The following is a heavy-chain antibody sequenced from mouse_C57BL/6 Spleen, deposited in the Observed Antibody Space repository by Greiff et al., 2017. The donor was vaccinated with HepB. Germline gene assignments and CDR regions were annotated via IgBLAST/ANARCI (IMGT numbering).Heavy chain of an antibody. V-gene: IGHV5-4*01. J-gene: IGHJ2*01. CDR3: ARDPGDYDGLDY. CDR2: ISDGGSYT. CDR1: GFTFSSYA. Sequence: EVQLVESGGGLVKPGGSLKLSCAASGFTFSSYAMSWVRQTPEKRLEWVATISDGGSYTYYPDNVKGRFTISRDNAKNNLYLQMSHLKSEDTAMYYCARDPGDYDGLDYWGQGTTLTVSS. D-gene: IGHD2-4*01.